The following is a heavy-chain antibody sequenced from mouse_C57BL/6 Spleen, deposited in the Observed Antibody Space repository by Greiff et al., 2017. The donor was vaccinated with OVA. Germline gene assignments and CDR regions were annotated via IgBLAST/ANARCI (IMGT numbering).Heavy chain of an antibody. Sequence: EVQLVESGPGLVKPSQSLSLTCSVTGYSITSGYYWNWIRQFPGNKLEWMGYISYDGSNNYNPSLKNRISITRDTSKNQFFLKLNSVTTEDTATYYCARDRQTGYFDYWGQGTTLTVSS. D-gene: IGHD4-1*01. V-gene: IGHV3-6*01. CDR2: ISYDGSN. CDR3: ARDRQTGYFDY. J-gene: IGHJ2*01. CDR1: GYSITSGYY.